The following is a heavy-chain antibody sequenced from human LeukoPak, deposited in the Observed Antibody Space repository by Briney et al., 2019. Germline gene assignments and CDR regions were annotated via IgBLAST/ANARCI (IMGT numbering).Heavy chain of an antibody. D-gene: IGHD5-24*01. J-gene: IGHJ6*02. CDR1: GFTFSSYA. V-gene: IGHV3-23*01. Sequence: GGSLRLSCAASGFTFSSYAMSWVRQAPGKGLEWVSAISGSGISTYYADSVKGRFTISRDNSKNTLYLQMNSLRAEDTAVYYCARERDGYNSMDVWGQGTTVTVSS. CDR3: ARERDGYNSMDV. CDR2: ISGSGIST.